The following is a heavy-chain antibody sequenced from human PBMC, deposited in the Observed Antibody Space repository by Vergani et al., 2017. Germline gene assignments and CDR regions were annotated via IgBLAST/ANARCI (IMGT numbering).Heavy chain of an antibody. V-gene: IGHV3-23*01. Sequence: EVQLLESGGGLAQPGGPLRLSCSASGFTFSSYVMIWLRQAPGKGLEWVSSISGRGTNTYYADPVKGRFIISRDESKNTLYLQMNSLRGEDTAVYFCAKDREYCSSTSCPSHPDYWGQGTLVTVSS. CDR1: GFTFSSYV. CDR3: AKDREYCSSTSCPSHPDY. CDR2: ISGRGTNT. J-gene: IGHJ4*02. D-gene: IGHD2-2*01.